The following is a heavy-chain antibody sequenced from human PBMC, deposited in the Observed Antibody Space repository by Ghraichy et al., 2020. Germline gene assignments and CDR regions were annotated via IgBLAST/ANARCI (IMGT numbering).Heavy chain of an antibody. CDR3: ARGRPGWRRPAYLNFDY. CDR1: GGSFSGYY. J-gene: IGHJ4*02. CDR2: INHSGST. V-gene: IGHV4-34*01. D-gene: IGHD2-15*01. Sequence: SETLSLTCAVYGGSFSGYYWSWIRQPPGKGLEWIGEINHSGSTNYNPSLKSRVTISVDTSKNQFSLKLSSVTAADTAVYYCARGRPGWRRPAYLNFDYWGQGTLVTVPS.